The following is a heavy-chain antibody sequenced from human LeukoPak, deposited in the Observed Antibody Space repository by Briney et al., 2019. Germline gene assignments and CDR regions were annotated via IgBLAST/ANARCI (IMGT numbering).Heavy chain of an antibody. CDR3: AREWFDFDY. Sequence: GGSLRLSCAASGFTFSNHAMTWVRQAPGKGLEWVSEITGSGSSTYYADSEKGRFTISRNNSKNTMFLQMNSVRAEDTATYYCAREWFDFDYWGQGILVTVSS. CDR1: GFTFSNHA. D-gene: IGHD3-22*01. CDR2: ITGSGSST. J-gene: IGHJ4*02. V-gene: IGHV3-23*01.